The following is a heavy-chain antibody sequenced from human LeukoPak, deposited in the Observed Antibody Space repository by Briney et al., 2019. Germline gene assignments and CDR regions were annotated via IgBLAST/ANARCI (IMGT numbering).Heavy chain of an antibody. CDR1: GFIFRIYG. J-gene: IGHJ4*02. CDR3: AKDGTGGYYYLDY. Sequence: GRSLRLSCAASGFIFRIYGMHWVRQAPGMGLEWVALILYDGSNEYYADSVQGRFTISRDSSRNTLYLQMNSLRAEDTAVYYCAKDGTGGYYYLDYWGQGTLVTVSS. CDR2: ILYDGSNE. D-gene: IGHD3-22*01. V-gene: IGHV3-30*18.